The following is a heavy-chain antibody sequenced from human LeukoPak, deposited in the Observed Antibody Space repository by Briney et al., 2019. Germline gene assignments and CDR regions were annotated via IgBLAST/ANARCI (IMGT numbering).Heavy chain of an antibody. CDR2: IYSSGRT. Sequence: PSETLTLTCTVSGGSISRYYWSWIRQPPGKGLEWLGYIYSSGRTNYNASLKRRVTISLKTSKNQFSLMLSSVTAADTAVYYCARHGEQEVMYSGSYYWFDPWGQGTLVTVSS. CDR1: GGSISRYY. D-gene: IGHD1-26*01. J-gene: IGHJ5*02. V-gene: IGHV4-4*09. CDR3: ARHGEQEVMYSGSYYWFDP.